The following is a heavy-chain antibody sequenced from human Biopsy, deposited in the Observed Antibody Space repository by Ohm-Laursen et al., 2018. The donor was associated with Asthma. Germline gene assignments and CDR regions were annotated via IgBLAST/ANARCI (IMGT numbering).Heavy chain of an antibody. V-gene: IGHV4-30-2*06. D-gene: IGHD2-21*02. CDR1: GDSIDSGDYS. CDR3: ARGWNCGGDCYSLDS. Sequence: SQILSLTCAVSGDSIDSGDYSWTWIRQSPGVGLEWIGYIYRNGDTYYNPTLKNRVTISIDRYKNQFSLRLRSVTAADTAVYYCARGWNCGGDCYSLDSWGQGTLVTVSS. J-gene: IGHJ4*02. CDR2: IYRNGDT.